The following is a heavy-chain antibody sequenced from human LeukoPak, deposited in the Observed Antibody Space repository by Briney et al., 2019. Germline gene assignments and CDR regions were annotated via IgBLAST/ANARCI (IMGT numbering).Heavy chain of an antibody. Sequence: PGRSLRLSCAASGFTFSSYAMHWVRQAPGKGLEWVAVISYDGSNKYYADSVKGRSTISRDNSKNTLYLQMNSLRAEDTAVYYCAREHPHSSGWFDYWGQGTLVTVSS. CDR2: ISYDGSNK. D-gene: IGHD6-19*01. CDR1: GFTFSSYA. CDR3: AREHPHSSGWFDY. V-gene: IGHV3-30*01. J-gene: IGHJ4*02.